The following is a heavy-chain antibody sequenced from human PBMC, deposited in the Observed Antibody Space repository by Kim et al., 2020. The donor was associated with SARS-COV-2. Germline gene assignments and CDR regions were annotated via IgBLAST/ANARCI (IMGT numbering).Heavy chain of an antibody. V-gene: IGHV1-3*01. D-gene: IGHD6-19*01. J-gene: IGHJ6*02. CDR1: GYTFTSYA. CDR2: INAGNGNT. Sequence: ASVKVSCKASGYTFTSYAMHWVRQAPGQRLEWMGWINAGNGNTKYSQKFQGRVTITRDTSASTAYMELSSLRSEDTAVYYCARDLLPSTTQWLVLDYYYGMDVWGQGTTVTVS. CDR3: ARDLLPSTTQWLVLDYYYGMDV.